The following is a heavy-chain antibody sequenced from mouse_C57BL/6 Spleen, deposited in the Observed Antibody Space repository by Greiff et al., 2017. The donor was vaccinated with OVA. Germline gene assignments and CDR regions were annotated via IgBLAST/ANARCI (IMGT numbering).Heavy chain of an antibody. CDR1: GYTFTDYE. J-gene: IGHJ2*01. D-gene: IGHD2-1*01. CDR2: IDPETGGT. CDR3: ARWGEDGKYFDY. V-gene: IGHV1-15*01. Sequence: VQGVESGAELVRPGASVTLSCKASGYTFTDYEMHWVKQTPVHGLEWIGAIDPETGGTAYNQKFKGKAILTADKSSSTAYMALRSLTSEHSAIYYWARWGEDGKYFDYWGQGTTLTVSS.